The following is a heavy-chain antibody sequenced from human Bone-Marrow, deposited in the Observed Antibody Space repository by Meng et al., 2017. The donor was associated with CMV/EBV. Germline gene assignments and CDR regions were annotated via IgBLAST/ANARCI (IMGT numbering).Heavy chain of an antibody. Sequence: GESLKISCAASGFTFSSYGMHWVRQAPGKGLEWVAFIRYDGSNKYYADSVKDRFTISRDNSKNTLYLQMNSLRAEDTAVYYCANLETDYWGQGTLVTVSS. CDR2: IRYDGSNK. CDR1: GFTFSSYG. CDR3: ANLETDY. V-gene: IGHV3-30*02. J-gene: IGHJ4*02. D-gene: IGHD1-1*01.